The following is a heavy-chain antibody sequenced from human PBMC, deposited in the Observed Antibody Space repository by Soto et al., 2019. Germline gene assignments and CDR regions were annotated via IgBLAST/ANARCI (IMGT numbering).Heavy chain of an antibody. Sequence: QVQLVQSGAEVKKPGSSVKVSCKASGGTFSSYTISWVRQAPGQGLEWMGRIIPILGIANYAQKFQGRVTITADKSTSTAYMEVGSLRTEDTAVYYCARQAEWTQAPFDYWGQGTLVTVSS. CDR1: GGTFSSYT. CDR3: ARQAEWTQAPFDY. V-gene: IGHV1-69*02. D-gene: IGHD3-3*01. J-gene: IGHJ4*02. CDR2: IIPILGIA.